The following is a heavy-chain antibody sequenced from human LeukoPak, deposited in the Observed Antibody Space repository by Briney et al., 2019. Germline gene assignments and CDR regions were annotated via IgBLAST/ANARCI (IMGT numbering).Heavy chain of an antibody. CDR3: ARYAVEYSGTYFDS. CDR1: GDSLSSSSYY. Sequence: SETLSLTCTVSGDSLSSSSYYWGWIRQPPGKGLEWIGSIYYSGSTSYNPSLKSRVTISVDTSKNQFSLKLGSVTAADTAVYYCARYAVEYSGTYFDSWGQGSLVTVSS. V-gene: IGHV4-39*01. J-gene: IGHJ4*02. CDR2: IYYSGST. D-gene: IGHD1-26*01.